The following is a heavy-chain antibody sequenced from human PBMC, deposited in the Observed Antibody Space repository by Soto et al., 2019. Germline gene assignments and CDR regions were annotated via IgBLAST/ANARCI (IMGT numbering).Heavy chain of an antibody. D-gene: IGHD3-3*01. V-gene: IGHV1-46*01. CDR3: ARSSGGNFGIIIEGSNWFDP. J-gene: IGHJ5*02. Sequence: ASVKVSCKAPGDTFTSYYLNWVRQAPGQGLEWMGVINPHGGSTKYAQKFQGRITMTRDTSRSTVYMELSSLRSDDTAIYYCARSSGGNFGIIIEGSNWFDPWGQGTLVTISS. CDR2: INPHGGST. CDR1: GDTFTSYY.